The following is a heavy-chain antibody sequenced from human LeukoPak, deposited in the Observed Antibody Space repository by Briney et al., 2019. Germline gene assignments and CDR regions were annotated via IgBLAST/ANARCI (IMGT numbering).Heavy chain of an antibody. CDR2: IIPIFGTA. CDR3: ARVGRGCCSTSCYFVNPFDY. D-gene: IGHD2-2*01. CDR1: GGTFSSYA. Sequence: SVKVSCKASGGTFSSYAISWVRQAPGQGLEWMGGIIPIFGTANYAQKFQGRVTITADESTSTAYMELSSLRSEDTAVYYCARVGRGCCSTSCYFVNPFDYWGQGTLVTVSS. V-gene: IGHV1-69*13. J-gene: IGHJ4*02.